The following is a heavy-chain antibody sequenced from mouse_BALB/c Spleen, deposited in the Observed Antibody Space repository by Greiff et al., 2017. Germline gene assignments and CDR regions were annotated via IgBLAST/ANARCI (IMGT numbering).Heavy chain of an antibody. V-gene: IGHV7-3*02. Sequence: EVKLVESGGGLVQPGGSLRLSCATSGFTFTDYYMSWVRQPPGKALEWLGFIRNKANGYTTEYSASVKGRFTISRDNSQSILYLQMNTLRAEDSATYYCARVTTATFYAMDYWGQGTSVTVSS. CDR1: GFTFTDYY. D-gene: IGHD1-2*01. CDR2: IRNKANGYTT. CDR3: ARVTTATFYAMDY. J-gene: IGHJ4*01.